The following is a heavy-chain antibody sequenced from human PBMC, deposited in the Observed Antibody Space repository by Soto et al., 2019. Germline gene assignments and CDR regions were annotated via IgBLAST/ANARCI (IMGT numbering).Heavy chain of an antibody. J-gene: IGHJ6*03. V-gene: IGHV3-7*01. D-gene: IGHD3-9*01. Sequence: GGSLRLSCAASGFTFSSYWMSWVRQAPGKGLEWVANIKQDGSEKYYVDSVKGRFTISRDNAKNSLYLQMNSLRAEDTAVYYCARDYYDILTGQPYMDVWGKGTTVTVSS. CDR3: ARDYYDILTGQPYMDV. CDR1: GFTFSSYW. CDR2: IKQDGSEK.